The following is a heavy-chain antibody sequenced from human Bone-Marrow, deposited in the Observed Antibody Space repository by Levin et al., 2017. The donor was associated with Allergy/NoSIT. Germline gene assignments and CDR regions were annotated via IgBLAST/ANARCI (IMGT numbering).Heavy chain of an antibody. V-gene: IGHV1-69*10. CDR2: IIPMLGTT. CDR1: GATFSSYA. Sequence: ASVKVSCKASGATFSSYAISWVRQAPGQGLEWMGGIIPMLGTTDYAQKFQGRVTITADKSTTTGYMELSSLRSDDTAVYYCARGVGDFWTGYYATAYYMDIWGEGTTVTVSS. CDR3: ARGVGDFWTGYYATAYYMDI. J-gene: IGHJ6*03. D-gene: IGHD3/OR15-3a*01.